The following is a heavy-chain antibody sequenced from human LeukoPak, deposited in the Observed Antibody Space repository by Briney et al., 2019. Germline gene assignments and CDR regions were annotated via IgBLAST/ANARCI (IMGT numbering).Heavy chain of an antibody. V-gene: IGHV4-34*01. D-gene: IGHD5-18*01. Sequence: SETPSLTCAVYGGSFSGYYWSWIRQPPGKGLEWIGEINHSGSTNYNPSLKSRVTISVDTSKNQFSLKLSSVTAADTAVYYCARGGYSYAFFAFDIWGQGTMVTVSS. CDR3: ARGGYSYAFFAFDI. CDR2: INHSGST. J-gene: IGHJ3*02. CDR1: GGSFSGYY.